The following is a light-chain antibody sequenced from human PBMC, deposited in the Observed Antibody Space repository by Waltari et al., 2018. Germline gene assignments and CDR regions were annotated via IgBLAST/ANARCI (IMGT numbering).Light chain of an antibody. CDR3: QQYNSYSG. J-gene: IGKJ1*01. Sequence: IITCRASQIISSWLAWYQQKPGKAPKLLIYKASSLESGVPSRFSGSGSGTEFTLTISSLQPDDFATYYCQQYNSYSGFGQGTKVEIK. V-gene: IGKV1-5*03. CDR2: KAS. CDR1: QIISSW.